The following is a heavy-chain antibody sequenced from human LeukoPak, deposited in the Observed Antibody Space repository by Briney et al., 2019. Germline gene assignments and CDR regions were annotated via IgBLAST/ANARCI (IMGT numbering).Heavy chain of an antibody. CDR2: ISYDGSNK. J-gene: IGHJ4*02. V-gene: IGHV3-30*03. CDR3: ARDLEEGIDY. CDR1: GFIFSRYG. Sequence: PGRSLRLSCAASGFIFSRYGMHWVRQAPGKGLEWVALISYDGSNKYYADSVRGRFTISRDNSKNTLYLQMNSLRAEDTAVYYCARDLEEGIDYWGQGTLVTVSS. D-gene: IGHD5-24*01.